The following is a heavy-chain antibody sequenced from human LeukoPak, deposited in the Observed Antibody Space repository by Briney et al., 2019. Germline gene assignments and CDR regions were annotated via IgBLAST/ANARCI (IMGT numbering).Heavy chain of an antibody. D-gene: IGHD3-10*01. CDR2: IYYSGST. Sequence: SETLSLTCSVSGASISNSDHYWTWVRQPPGKGLEWIGSIYYSGSTYYNPSLKSRVTLSVDTSKNQFSLKLNSATAADTAVYYCAGHGLRQFARSHFDYWGQGTLVTVSS. J-gene: IGHJ4*02. V-gene: IGHV4-39*01. CDR3: AGHGLRQFARSHFDY. CDR1: GASISNSDHY.